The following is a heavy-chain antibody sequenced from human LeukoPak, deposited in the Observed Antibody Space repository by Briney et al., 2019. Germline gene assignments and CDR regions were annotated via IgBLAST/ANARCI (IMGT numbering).Heavy chain of an antibody. D-gene: IGHD2-2*03. CDR1: GYSISSSTW. CDR2: IYYSGSI. CDR3: AKIGYCRTTTCSGAFDY. V-gene: IGHV4-28*05. J-gene: IGHJ4*02. Sequence: PSETLSLTCAVSGYSISSSTWWGWIRQPPGKGLEWIGYIYYSGSIYYNPSLKSRVTMSVDTSQNQFSLKLRSVTAVDAAGCYCAKIGYCRTTTCSGAFDYWGQGTLVTVSS.